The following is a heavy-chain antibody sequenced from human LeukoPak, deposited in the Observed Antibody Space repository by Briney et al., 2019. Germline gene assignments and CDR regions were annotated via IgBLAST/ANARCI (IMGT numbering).Heavy chain of an antibody. D-gene: IGHD5-24*01. CDR3: ARVEMATISDY. V-gene: IGHV3-64*01. CDR2: ISSNGGTT. Sequence: GGSLRLSCAASGFTFSNYAMHWVRQAPGKGLEYVSAISSNGGTTYYANSVKGRFTISRDNAKNSLYLQMNSLRAEDTAVYYCARVEMATISDYWGQGTLVTVSS. CDR1: GFTFSNYA. J-gene: IGHJ4*02.